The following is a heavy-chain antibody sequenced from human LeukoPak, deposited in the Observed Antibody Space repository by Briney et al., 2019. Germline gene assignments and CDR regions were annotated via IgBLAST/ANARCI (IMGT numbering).Heavy chain of an antibody. V-gene: IGHV3-23*01. CDR2: ISGSGGST. CDR1: GFTFSSYG. Sequence: GGSLRLSCAASGFTFSSYGMSWVRQAPGKGLEWVSAISGSGGSTYYAGSVKGRFTISRDNSKNTLYLQMNSLRAEDTAVYYCAKGLYYYGSGSYYNFFGPIYYFDYWGQGTLVTVSS. J-gene: IGHJ4*02. CDR3: AKGLYYYGSGSYYNFFGPIYYFDY. D-gene: IGHD3-10*01.